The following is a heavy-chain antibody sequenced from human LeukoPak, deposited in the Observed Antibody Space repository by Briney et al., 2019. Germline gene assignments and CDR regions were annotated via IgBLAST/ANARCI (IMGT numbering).Heavy chain of an antibody. V-gene: IGHV3-7*01. Sequence: GGSLRLSCAASGFTFSSYSMNWVRQAPGKGLEWVANIKKDGSEKYSVDSVKGRFTISRDNAKNSLYLQMNSLRAEDTAVYYCARALWFGETFPAYWGQGTLVTVSS. CDR1: GFTFSSYS. CDR3: ARALWFGETFPAY. J-gene: IGHJ4*02. D-gene: IGHD3-10*01. CDR2: IKKDGSEK.